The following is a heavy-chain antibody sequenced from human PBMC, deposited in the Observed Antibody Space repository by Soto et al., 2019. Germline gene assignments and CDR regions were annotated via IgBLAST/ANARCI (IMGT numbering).Heavy chain of an antibody. D-gene: IGHD3-9*01. J-gene: IGHJ4*02. Sequence: GGSLRLSCAASGFTLSSYAMSWVRQAPGKGLEWVSAISGSGGSTYYADSVKGRFTISRDNSKNTLYLQMNSLRAEDTAVYYCAKDLSDWLYLFDYWGQGTLVTVSS. CDR2: ISGSGGST. CDR3: AKDLSDWLYLFDY. V-gene: IGHV3-23*01. CDR1: GFTLSSYA.